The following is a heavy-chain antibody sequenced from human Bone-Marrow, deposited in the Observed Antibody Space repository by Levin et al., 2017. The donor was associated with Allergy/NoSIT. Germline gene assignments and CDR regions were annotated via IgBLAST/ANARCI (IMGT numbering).Heavy chain of an antibody. CDR3: ARGDCYSGSCYGPDWLDP. J-gene: IGHJ5*02. D-gene: IGHD2-15*01. CDR1: GYTFTSYN. Sequence: ASVKVSCKTSGYTFTSYNVYWVRQAPGQGLEYMGYINPNSGNTGYAQKFQGRVTMTRHSSLNTAYMKLSGLRFEDTAIYYCARGDCYSGSCYGPDWLDPWGQGTQVTVSS. CDR2: INPNSGNT. V-gene: IGHV1-8*01.